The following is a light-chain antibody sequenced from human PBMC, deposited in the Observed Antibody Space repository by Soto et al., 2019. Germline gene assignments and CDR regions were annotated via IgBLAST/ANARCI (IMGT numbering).Light chain of an antibody. CDR3: SSYTSSSTWV. Sequence: QSALTQPASVSGSPGQSITISCTGTSSDVGGYKYVSWYQQHPGKAPKLMIYEVTNRPSGVSNRFSGSKSGNTASLTISGLQVEDEADYYCSSYTSSSTWVFGGGTKVTVL. V-gene: IGLV2-14*01. J-gene: IGLJ3*02. CDR1: SSDVGGYKY. CDR2: EVT.